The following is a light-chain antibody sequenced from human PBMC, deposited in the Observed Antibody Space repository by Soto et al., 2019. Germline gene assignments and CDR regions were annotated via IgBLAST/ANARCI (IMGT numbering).Light chain of an antibody. CDR3: QQRYSWPIT. CDR1: QSVRNS. V-gene: IGKV3-11*01. J-gene: IGKJ5*01. Sequence: EIVLTQSPATLSLSPGERATISCRASQSVRNSLIWYQQKPGQAPRLLIYDVSNRATGIPARFSGSGSETDFTVTISSVEPEDLAVYYCQQRYSWPITFGQGTRLEIK. CDR2: DVS.